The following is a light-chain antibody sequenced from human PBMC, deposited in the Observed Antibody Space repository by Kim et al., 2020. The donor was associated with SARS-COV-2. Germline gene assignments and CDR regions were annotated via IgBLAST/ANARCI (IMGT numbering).Light chain of an antibody. CDR3: QVWDINTDQGV. Sequence: PGKTATITCGGDAIGSESVHWYQQKPGQAPVVIMYYDRDRPSGIPERFSGSNSGNTATLTISRVEAGDEADYFRQVWDINTDQGVFGGGTQLTVL. J-gene: IGLJ3*02. CDR1: AIGSES. V-gene: IGLV3-21*04. CDR2: YDR.